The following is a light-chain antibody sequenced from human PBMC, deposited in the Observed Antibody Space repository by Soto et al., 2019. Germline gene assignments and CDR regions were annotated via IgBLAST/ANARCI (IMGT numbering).Light chain of an antibody. J-gene: IGLJ1*01. Sequence: SYELTQPPSVSVAPGQTVRVTCGGKNIGSKSVHWYQQKPGQAPVLVVYDDSDRPSGIPERFSGSNSGNTATLTISRVEAGDEADYHCQVWDRSSEHYVFGTGTKVTVL. CDR3: QVWDRSSEHYV. V-gene: IGLV3-21*02. CDR2: DDS. CDR1: NIGSKS.